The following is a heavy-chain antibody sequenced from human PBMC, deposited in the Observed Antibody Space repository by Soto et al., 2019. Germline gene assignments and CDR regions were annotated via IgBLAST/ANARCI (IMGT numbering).Heavy chain of an antibody. V-gene: IGHV1-69*13. CDR2: IIPIFGTA. CDR1: GGTFSSYA. J-gene: IGHJ4*02. Sequence: ASVKVSCKASGGTFSSYAISWVRQAPGQGLEWMGGIIPIFGTANYAQKFQGRVTITADESTSTAYMELSSLRSEDTAVYYCARNGYSGYDWTTDYWGQGTLVTVSS. CDR3: ARNGYSGYDWTTDY. D-gene: IGHD5-12*01.